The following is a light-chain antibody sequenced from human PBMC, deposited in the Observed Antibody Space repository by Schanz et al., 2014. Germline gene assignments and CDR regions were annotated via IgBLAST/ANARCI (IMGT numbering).Light chain of an antibody. Sequence: QSVLTQPASVSGSPGQSITISCTGTSSDVGSYNLVSWYQQHPGKAPKLMIYEGSKRPSGVSNRFSGSKSGNTASLAISGLQSEDEADYYCAAWDDSLNGWVFGGGTKLTVL. CDR1: SSDVGSYNL. CDR3: AAWDDSLNGWV. V-gene: IGLV2-14*02. CDR2: EGS. J-gene: IGLJ3*02.